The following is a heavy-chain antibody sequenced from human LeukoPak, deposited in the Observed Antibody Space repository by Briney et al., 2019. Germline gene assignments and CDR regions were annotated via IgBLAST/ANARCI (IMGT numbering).Heavy chain of an antibody. CDR3: ASMEQWLGFDY. Sequence: PSESLSLTCTVSGGSISSYYWSWIRQPPGKGLEWIGYIYYSGSTNYNPSLKSRVTISVDTSKNQFSLKLSSVTAADTAVYYCASMEQWLGFDYWGQGTLVTVSS. CDR2: IYYSGST. D-gene: IGHD6-19*01. V-gene: IGHV4-59*01. J-gene: IGHJ4*02. CDR1: GGSISSYY.